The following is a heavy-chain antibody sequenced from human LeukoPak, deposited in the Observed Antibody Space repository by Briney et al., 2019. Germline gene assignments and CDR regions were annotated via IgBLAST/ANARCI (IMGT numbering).Heavy chain of an antibody. D-gene: IGHD2-2*01. Sequence: PGRSLRLSCAASGFTFSSYVMHWVRQAPGKGLEWVAIISYDGSNEYYADSVKGRFTISRDNSKNTLYLQMSSLRAADTAVYYCAKPRVGSTSSEWGQGTLVTVSS. CDR1: GFTFSSYV. J-gene: IGHJ4*02. V-gene: IGHV3-30*04. CDR3: AKPRVGSTSSE. CDR2: ISYDGSNE.